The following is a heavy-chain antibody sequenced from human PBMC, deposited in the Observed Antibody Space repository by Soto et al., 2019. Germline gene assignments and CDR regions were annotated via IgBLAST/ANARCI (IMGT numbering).Heavy chain of an antibody. D-gene: IGHD6-19*01. V-gene: IGHV3-30-3*01. CDR1: GFSFSSYA. Sequence: QVRLVESGGGVVQPGRSLRLSCTASGFSFSSYAMYWFRQPPGKGLEWVAVISHDGINKHYADSVKGRVTVSRDNSNNSLDLQLNSLRGEDTDMYYCARDMYSSDYFVTWFDPWGQGTLVTVSS. CDR2: ISHDGINK. J-gene: IGHJ5*02. CDR3: ARDMYSSDYFVTWFDP.